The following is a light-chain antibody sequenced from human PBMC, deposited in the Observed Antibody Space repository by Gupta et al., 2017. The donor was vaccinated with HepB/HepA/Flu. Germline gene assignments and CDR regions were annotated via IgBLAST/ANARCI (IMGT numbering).Light chain of an antibody. CDR1: QTISTY. J-gene: IGKJ1*01. CDR2: GAS. Sequence: DIQLTQSPSSLSASVGDRVSIACRASQTISTYLNWYQQKPGRAPNLLIYGASNLQSGVPSRCIGSGAGTDVTLTISSLQPEDLATDYCQQSHSTSRTFGQGTKVEIK. CDR3: QQSHSTSRT. V-gene: IGKV1-39*01.